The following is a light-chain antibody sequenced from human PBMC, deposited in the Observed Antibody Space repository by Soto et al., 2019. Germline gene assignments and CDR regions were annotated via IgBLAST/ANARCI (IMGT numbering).Light chain of an antibody. CDR2: DVS. CDR1: SSDVGGYNY. CDR3: RSYTSSNTEV. Sequence: QSVLSQPASVSGSPGHSRPISCTGTSSDVGGYNYVSWYQHHPGKAPKLMIYDVSTRPSGVSNRFSGSKSGNTASLTISGLQAEDEADYYCRSYTSSNTEVFGTGTKVTVL. V-gene: IGLV2-14*03. J-gene: IGLJ1*01.